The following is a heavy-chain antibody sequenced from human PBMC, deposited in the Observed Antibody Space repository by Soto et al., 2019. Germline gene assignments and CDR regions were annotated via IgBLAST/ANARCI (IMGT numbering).Heavy chain of an antibody. CDR2: IYYLGNT. Sequence: QVQLQESGPGLVKPSETLSLTCTVSGGSVSSGDYYWSWIRQPPGKGLEWIGNIYYLGNTNYNPSLKSRVTVSLDTSKNLFSLRLTSVTAADTAVYYCARHLYDYVWGSYRHWGQGTLVTVSS. CDR3: ARHLYDYVWGSYRH. D-gene: IGHD3-16*02. V-gene: IGHV4-61*08. CDR1: GGSVSSGDYY. J-gene: IGHJ4*02.